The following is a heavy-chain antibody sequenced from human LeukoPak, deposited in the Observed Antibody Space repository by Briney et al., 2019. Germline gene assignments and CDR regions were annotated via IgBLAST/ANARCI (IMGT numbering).Heavy chain of an antibody. CDR3: AREGLVLTSEWYLDI. J-gene: IGHJ2*01. D-gene: IGHD2/OR15-2a*01. Sequence: SVKVSCKASVDTFSSYGISWVRQAPGQGLEWLGVIFPIFGTTKYAERFQDRVTITADASTSKVYMEMSSLRSEDTAIDYGAREGLVLTSEWYLDIWGRGTQVTVSS. CDR1: VDTFSSYG. V-gene: IGHV1-69*13. CDR2: IFPIFGTT.